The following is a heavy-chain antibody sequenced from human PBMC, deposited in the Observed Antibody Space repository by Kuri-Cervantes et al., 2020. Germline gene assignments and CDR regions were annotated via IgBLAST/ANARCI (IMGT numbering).Heavy chain of an antibody. CDR2: INAGNGNT. J-gene: IGHJ4*02. CDR1: GYTFTSYA. V-gene: IGHV1-3*01. Sequence: ASVKVSCKASGYTFTSYAMHWVRQAPGQRLEWMGWINAGNGNTKYSQKFQGRVTITRDTSASTVYMELSSLRSEDTAIYYCAREGALYGPLYFDYWGQGTLVTVSS. CDR3: AREGALYGPLYFDY. D-gene: IGHD2-8*01.